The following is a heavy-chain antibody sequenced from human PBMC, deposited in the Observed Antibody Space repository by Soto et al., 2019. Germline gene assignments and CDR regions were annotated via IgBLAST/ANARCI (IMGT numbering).Heavy chain of an antibody. D-gene: IGHD3-22*01. V-gene: IGHV3-53*01. Sequence: EVQLVESGGGLIQPGGSLRLSCEASGLTFSSNDMNWVRQAPGKGLEWVSLIYSSGSSYYADSVKGRFTISRDNSKNTLYLQMSSLRAEDTVVYYCAARPLLPGAPWGQGTMVTVSS. CDR2: IYSSGSS. CDR3: AARPLLPGAP. J-gene: IGHJ3*01. CDR1: GLTFSSND.